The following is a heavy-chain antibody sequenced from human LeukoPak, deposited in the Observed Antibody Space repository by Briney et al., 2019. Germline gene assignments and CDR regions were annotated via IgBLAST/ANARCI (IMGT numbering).Heavy chain of an antibody. V-gene: IGHV1-69*05. CDR3: ARDAGLGCSSTSCYLDV. J-gene: IGHJ6*04. D-gene: IGHD2-2*01. CDR1: GGTFSSYA. CDR2: IIPIFGTA. Sequence: SVKVSCKASGGTFSSYAISWVRQAPGQGLEWMGGIIPIFGTANYAQKFQGRVTITTDESTSTAYMELSSLRSEDTAVYYCARDAGLGCSSTSCYLDVWGKGTTVTVSS.